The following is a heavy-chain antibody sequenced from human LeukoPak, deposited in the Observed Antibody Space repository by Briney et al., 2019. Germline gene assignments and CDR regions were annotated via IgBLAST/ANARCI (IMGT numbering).Heavy chain of an antibody. CDR3: AKVRPPPGYSSGWYVGFYFDY. CDR2: IKQDGSEK. D-gene: IGHD6-19*01. CDR1: GFTFSSYW. V-gene: IGHV3-7*03. J-gene: IGHJ4*02. Sequence: GGSLRLSCAASGFTFSSYWMSWVRQAPGKGLEWVANIKQDGSEKYYVDSVKGRFTISRDNAKSSLYLQMNSLRAEDTAVYYCAKVRPPPGYSSGWYVGFYFDYWGQGTLVTVSS.